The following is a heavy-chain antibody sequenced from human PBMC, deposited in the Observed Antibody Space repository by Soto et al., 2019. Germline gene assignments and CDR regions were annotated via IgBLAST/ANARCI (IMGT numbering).Heavy chain of an antibody. CDR1: GFTFSDYY. CDR2: ISSSSSYT. D-gene: IGHD1-26*01. CDR3: ARWGRIVGATHFTNGLGGRNGLDY. Sequence: QVQLVESGGGLVKPGGSLRLSCAASGFTFSDYYMSWIRQAPGKGLEWVSYISSSSSYTNYADSVKGRFTISRDNAKNSLYLQMNSLRAEDTAVYYCARWGRIVGATHFTNGLGGRNGLDYWGQGTLVTVSS. J-gene: IGHJ4*02. V-gene: IGHV3-11*06.